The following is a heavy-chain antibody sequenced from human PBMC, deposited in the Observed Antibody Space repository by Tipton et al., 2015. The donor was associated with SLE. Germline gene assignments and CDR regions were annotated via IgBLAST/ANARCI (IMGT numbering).Heavy chain of an antibody. CDR3: ARGKHIVATFYRANWFDS. J-gene: IGHJ5*01. V-gene: IGHV4-34*01. Sequence: TLSLTCAVYGGSLTGHSWRWSWVRQAPGQGLEWIGETTNRGVSDYNPSLKRRLTLSLDMSKSQFSLKLNSVTAADTAVYYCARGKHIVATFYRANWFDSWGQGTLVVVSS. CDR1: GGSLTGHS. D-gene: IGHD5-12*01. CDR2: TTNRGVS.